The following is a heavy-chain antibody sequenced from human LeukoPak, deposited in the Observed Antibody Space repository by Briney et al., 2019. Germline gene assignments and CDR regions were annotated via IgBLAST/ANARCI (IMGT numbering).Heavy chain of an antibody. CDR2: IYYSGST. V-gene: IGHV4-39*01. Sequence: SETLSLTCTVSGGTISSSSYYWGWIRQPPGKGLEWIGSIYYSGSTYYNPSLKSRVTIAVDTSNNQFSLQLSLVSAANAADYYCACFGVGAVNRYGFDYWGQGTLVTVSS. CDR1: GGTISSSSYY. CDR3: ACFGVGAVNRYGFDY. J-gene: IGHJ4*02. D-gene: IGHD1-26*01.